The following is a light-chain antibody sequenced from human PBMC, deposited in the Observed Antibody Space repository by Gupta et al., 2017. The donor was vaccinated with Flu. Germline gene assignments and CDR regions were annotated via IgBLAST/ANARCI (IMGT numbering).Light chain of an antibody. CDR1: RSDIGSYNR. V-gene: IGLV2-18*03. CDR2: QVS. CDR3: SSDTSSSTCV. J-gene: IGLJ1*01. Sequence: QSALTQPPSVSGSPGQSVTISCTGTRSDIGSYNRVYWYQQPPGTVPNLMIYQVSNRHSGAPGRFAGSKAGTTTTLTTSGLKDEDDAEYYCSSDTSSSTCVFGTGTKLTVL.